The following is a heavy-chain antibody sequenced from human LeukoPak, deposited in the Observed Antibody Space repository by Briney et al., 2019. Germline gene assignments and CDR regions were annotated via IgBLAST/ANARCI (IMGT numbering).Heavy chain of an antibody. CDR1: GHTFTGYY. J-gene: IGHJ5*02. CDR3: ARDPGYYDFWSGYFRDILKNWFDP. V-gene: IGHV1-2*02. Sequence: ASVKVSCKASGHTFTGYYMHWVRQAPGQGLEWMGWINPNSGGTNYAQKFQGRVTMTRDTSISTAYMELSRLRSDDTAVYYCARDPGYYDFWSGYFRDILKNWFDPWGQGTLVTVSS. D-gene: IGHD3-3*01. CDR2: INPNSGGT.